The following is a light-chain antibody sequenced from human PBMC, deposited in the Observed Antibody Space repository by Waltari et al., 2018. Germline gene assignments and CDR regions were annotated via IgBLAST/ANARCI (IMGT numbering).Light chain of an antibody. V-gene: IGKV3-20*01. CDR1: QSGSRA. J-gene: IGKJ1*01. CDR3: QKYERLPAT. Sequence: SCRASQSGSRALVWYQQKPGQAPRLLIYDASRRAPGIPDRFSGSGSGTDFSLTISRLEPEDFAVYYCQKYERLPATFGQGTKVEIK. CDR2: DAS.